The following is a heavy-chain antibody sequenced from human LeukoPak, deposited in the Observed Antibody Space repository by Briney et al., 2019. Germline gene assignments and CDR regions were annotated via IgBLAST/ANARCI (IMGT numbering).Heavy chain of an antibody. CDR3: ARLALYDWNFGSRFGP. CDR1: GYTFTSYD. CDR2: MNPNSGGT. Sequence: ASVKVSCKASGYTFTSYDINWVRQATGQGLEWMGWMNPNSGGTKYAQNFQGRVIMTRDPSISTAYMELSRLRSDDTALYYCARLALYDWNFGSRFGPWGQGTLVTVSS. V-gene: IGHV1-2*02. D-gene: IGHD3-16*01. J-gene: IGHJ5*02.